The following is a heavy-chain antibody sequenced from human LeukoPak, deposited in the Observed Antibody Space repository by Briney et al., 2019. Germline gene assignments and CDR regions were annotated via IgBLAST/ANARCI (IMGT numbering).Heavy chain of an antibody. CDR1: GFTFSSYS. J-gene: IGHJ4*02. D-gene: IGHD3-16*02. CDR3: ARDLLWGSYPTYFDY. Sequence: PGGSLRLSCAASGFTFSSYSMNWVRQAPGKGLEWVSYISSSSDTIYYADSVKGRFTISRDNAKNSLYLQVNSLRAEDTAVYYCARDLLWGSYPTYFDYWGQGTLVTVSS. V-gene: IGHV3-48*04. CDR2: ISSSSDTI.